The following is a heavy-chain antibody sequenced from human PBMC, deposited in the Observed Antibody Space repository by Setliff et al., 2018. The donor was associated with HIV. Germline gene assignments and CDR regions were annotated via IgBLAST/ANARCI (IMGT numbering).Heavy chain of an antibody. CDR2: IYSGGST. J-gene: IGHJ3*02. Sequence: GGSLRLSCAASGFTVSSNYMSWVRQAPGKGLEWVSVIYSGGSTYYADSVKGRFTISRDNSKNTLYLQMNSLRAEDTAVYYCAKDPPGDYNGMPGDIWGQGTMVTVSS. V-gene: IGHV3-53*01. D-gene: IGHD1-1*01. CDR1: GFTVSSNY. CDR3: AKDPPGDYNGMPGDI.